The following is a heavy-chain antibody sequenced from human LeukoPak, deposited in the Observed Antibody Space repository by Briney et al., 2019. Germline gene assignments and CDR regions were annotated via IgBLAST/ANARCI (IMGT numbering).Heavy chain of an antibody. Sequence: ASVKVSCKASGGTFSSYAISWVRQAPGQGLEWMGGVIPIFGTANYAQKFQGRVTITADESTSTAYMELSSLRSEDTAVYYCARRDGYNGDYWGQGTLVTVSS. D-gene: IGHD5-24*01. CDR3: ARRDGYNGDY. V-gene: IGHV1-69*13. J-gene: IGHJ4*02. CDR1: GGTFSSYA. CDR2: VIPIFGTA.